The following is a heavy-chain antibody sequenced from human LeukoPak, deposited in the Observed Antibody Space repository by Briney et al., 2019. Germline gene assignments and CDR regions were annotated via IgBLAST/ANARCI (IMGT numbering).Heavy chain of an antibody. J-gene: IGHJ4*01. CDR3: IRDWRNLAFDH. CDR2: IRSDGSTT. CDR1: RFTFSNFW. V-gene: IGHV3-74*01. D-gene: IGHD3-3*01. Sequence: GGSLRLSCVESRFTFSNFWMHWVRQAPGKGLVWVSRIRSDGSTTDYADSVKGRFTISRDNAKNTLYLQMNSLRAEDTAVYYCIRDWRNLAFDHWGHGTQVTVSS.